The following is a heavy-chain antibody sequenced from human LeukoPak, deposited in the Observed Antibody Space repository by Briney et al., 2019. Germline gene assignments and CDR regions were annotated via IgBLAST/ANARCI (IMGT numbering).Heavy chain of an antibody. V-gene: IGHV3-23*01. Sequence: PGGSLRLSCAAPGFTFSSYAMSWVRQAPGKGLEWVSAISGSGGSTYYADSVKGRFTISRDNSKNTLYLQMNSLRAEDTAVYYCAKSYCSSTSCYAHFDYWGQGTLVTVSS. J-gene: IGHJ4*02. CDR3: AKSYCSSTSCYAHFDY. CDR2: ISGSGGST. CDR1: GFTFSSYA. D-gene: IGHD2-2*01.